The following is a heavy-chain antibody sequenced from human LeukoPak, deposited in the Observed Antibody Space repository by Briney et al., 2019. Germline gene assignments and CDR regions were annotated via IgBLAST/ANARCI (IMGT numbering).Heavy chain of an antibody. V-gene: IGHV3-7*01. CDR2: IKQDGSEK. CDR1: GFTFSGYW. D-gene: IGHD3-22*01. Sequence: GGSQRLSCEASGFTFSGYWMSWVRQAPGKGLEWVANIKQDGSEKYYVDSVKGRFTISRDNAKNSLYLQMNSLRAEDTAVYYCVRDLYRIVVVPHYFDYWGQGTLVTVSS. CDR3: VRDLYRIVVVPHYFDY. J-gene: IGHJ4*02.